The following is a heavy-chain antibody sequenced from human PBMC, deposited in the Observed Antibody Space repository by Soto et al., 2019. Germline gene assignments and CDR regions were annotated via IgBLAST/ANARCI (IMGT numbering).Heavy chain of an antibody. Sequence: SETLSLTCTVSGGSISSYYWSWIRQPAGKGLEWIGRIYTSGSTNYNPSLKSRVTMSVDTSKNQFSLKLSSVTAADTAVYYCARDATAMSTNWFDPWGQGTLVTVS. CDR2: IYTSGST. J-gene: IGHJ5*02. V-gene: IGHV4-4*07. CDR3: ARDATAMSTNWFDP. D-gene: IGHD5-18*01. CDR1: GGSISSYY.